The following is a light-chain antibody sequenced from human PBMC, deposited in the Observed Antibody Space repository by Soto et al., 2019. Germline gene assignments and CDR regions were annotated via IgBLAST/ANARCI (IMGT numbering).Light chain of an antibody. CDR2: AAS. CDR3: LQDSTYPLT. V-gene: IGKV1-17*01. CDR1: QGIRND. Sequence: DIQMTQFPSSLSASVGDRGTIPGRASQGIRNDLAGYQQKPGKAPKRLIYAASSLQSGVPSRFSGSGSGTEFTLAISSLQPEDFATFYCLQDSTYPLTFGQGTKVEI. J-gene: IGKJ1*01.